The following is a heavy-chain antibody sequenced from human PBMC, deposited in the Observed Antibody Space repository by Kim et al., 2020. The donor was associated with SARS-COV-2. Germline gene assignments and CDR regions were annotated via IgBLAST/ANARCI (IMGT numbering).Heavy chain of an antibody. CDR2: ISYDGSNK. Sequence: GGPLRLSCAASGFTFSSYAMHWVRQAPGKGLEWVAVISYDGSNKYYADSVKGRFTISRDNSKNTLYLQMNSLRAEDTAVYYCARDGDGYNLYYFDYSGQG. D-gene: IGHD5-12*01. CDR3: ARDGDGYNLYYFDY. J-gene: IGHJ4*02. V-gene: IGHV3-30*04. CDR1: GFTFSSYA.